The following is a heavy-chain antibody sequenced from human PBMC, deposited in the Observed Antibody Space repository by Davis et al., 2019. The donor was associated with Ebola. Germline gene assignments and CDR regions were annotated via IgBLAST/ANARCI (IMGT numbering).Heavy chain of an antibody. V-gene: IGHV1-2*04. CDR1: GGTFSSYA. CDR3: AREGGRSSSWYNYYYYGMDV. Sequence: ASVKVSCKASGGTFSSYAISWVRQAPGQGLEWMGWINPNSGGTNYAQKFQGWVTMTRDTSISTAYMELSRLRSDDTAVYYCAREGGRSSSWYNYYYYGMDVWGQGTTVTVSS. D-gene: IGHD6-13*01. CDR2: INPNSGGT. J-gene: IGHJ6*02.